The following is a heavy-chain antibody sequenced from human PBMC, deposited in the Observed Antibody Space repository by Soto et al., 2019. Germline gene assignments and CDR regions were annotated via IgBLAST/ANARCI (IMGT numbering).Heavy chain of an antibody. CDR1: GFTFSSYA. CDR2: ISGSGGST. D-gene: IGHD6-19*01. Sequence: PGGSLRLSCAASGFTFSSYAMSWVRQAPGKGLEWVSAISGSGGSTYYADYVKGRFTISRDNSKNTLYLQMNSLRAEDTAEYYCAKIAGPSAVAGNYYYMDVWGKGTTVTVSS. J-gene: IGHJ6*03. V-gene: IGHV3-23*01. CDR3: AKIAGPSAVAGNYYYMDV.